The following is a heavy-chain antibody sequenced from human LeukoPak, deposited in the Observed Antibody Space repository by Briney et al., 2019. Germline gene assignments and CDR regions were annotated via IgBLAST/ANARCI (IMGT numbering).Heavy chain of an antibody. CDR3: ANVGYSSSRGVVDY. Sequence: PSQTLSLTCAVYGGSFSGYYWSWIRQPPGKGLEWIGEINHSGSTNYNPSLKSRVTISVDTSKNQFSLKLSSVTAADTAVYYCANVGYSSSRGVVDYWGQGTLVTVSS. V-gene: IGHV4-34*01. CDR1: GGSFSGYY. J-gene: IGHJ4*02. CDR2: INHSGST. D-gene: IGHD6-13*01.